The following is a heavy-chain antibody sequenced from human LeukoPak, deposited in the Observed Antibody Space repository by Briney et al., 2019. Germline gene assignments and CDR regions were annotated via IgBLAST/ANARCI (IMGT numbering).Heavy chain of an antibody. J-gene: IGHJ5*02. D-gene: IGHD3-16*01. CDR1: GYSITSGFS. V-gene: IGHV4-38-2*02. CDR2: ISHSGST. Sequence: SETLSLTCAVFGYSITSGFSWGWIRQPPGKVLEWIGTISHSGSTDYKSTLESRLTISMDTSKNQFSLRLTSVTAADTAVYYCAREGAVPGIDPWGQGTLVTVSS. CDR3: AREGAVPGIDP.